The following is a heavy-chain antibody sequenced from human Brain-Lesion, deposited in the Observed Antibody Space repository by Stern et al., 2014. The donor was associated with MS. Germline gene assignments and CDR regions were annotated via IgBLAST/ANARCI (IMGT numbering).Heavy chain of an antibody. J-gene: IGHJ4*02. CDR2: VYYSGNT. CDR3: ARHQLGYGYAYLRY. CDR1: GDSLSSSTFY. V-gene: IGHV4-39*01. D-gene: IGHD5-18*01. Sequence: QLQLQESGPGLVKPSDTLSLTCSVSGDSLSSSTFYWGWIRQPPGKGPEWIGSVYYSGNTYYHPSLKSRVTISVDTSKNQFSLRRPSVTAADTAVYYCARHQLGYGYAYLRYWGQGTLVTVSS.